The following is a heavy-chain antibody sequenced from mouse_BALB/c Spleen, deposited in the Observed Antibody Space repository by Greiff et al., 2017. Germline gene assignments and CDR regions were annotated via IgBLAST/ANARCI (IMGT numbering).Heavy chain of an antibody. CDR2: INSNGGST. CDR1: GFTFSSYG. V-gene: IGHV5-6-3*01. Sequence: VQLKESGGGLVQPGGSLKLSCAASGFTFSSYGMSWVRQTPDKRLELVATINSNGGSTYYPDSVKGRFTISRDNAKNTLYLQMSSLKSEDTAMYYCARERGDYFDYWGQGTTLTVSS. J-gene: IGHJ2*01. CDR3: ARERGDYFDY.